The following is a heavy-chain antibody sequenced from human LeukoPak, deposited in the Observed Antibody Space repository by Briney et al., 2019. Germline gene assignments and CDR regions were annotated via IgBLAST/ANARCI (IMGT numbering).Heavy chain of an antibody. J-gene: IGHJ4*02. CDR2: ISYDGINE. CDR1: GFTFSSYA. D-gene: IGHD3-3*01. V-gene: IGHV3-30-3*01. CDR3: AREAGWSGVRAYYFDY. Sequence: QAGGSLRLSCVTSGFTFSSYAIHWVRQAPGKGLEWVAIISYDGINEYYADSVKGRFTISRDNSKNTLYLHMNSLRVEDTAVYCCAREAGWSGVRAYYFDYWGQGTLVTVSS.